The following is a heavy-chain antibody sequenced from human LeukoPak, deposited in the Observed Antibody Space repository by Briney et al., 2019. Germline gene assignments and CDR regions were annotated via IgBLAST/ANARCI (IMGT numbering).Heavy chain of an antibody. Sequence: SETLSLTCTVSGGSISSYYWSWIRQPPGKGLEWIGYIYYSGSTNYNPSLKSRVTISVDTSKNQFSLKLSSVTAADTAVYYCARRRRGWENYYYYYYMDVWGKGTTVTISS. CDR3: ARRRRGWENYYYYYYMDV. CDR2: IYYSGST. V-gene: IGHV4-59*12. D-gene: IGHD6-19*01. J-gene: IGHJ6*03. CDR1: GGSISSYY.